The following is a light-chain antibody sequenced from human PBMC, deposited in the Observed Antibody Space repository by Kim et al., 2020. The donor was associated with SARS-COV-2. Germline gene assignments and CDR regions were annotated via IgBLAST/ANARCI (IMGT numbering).Light chain of an antibody. Sequence: EIVLTQSPGTLSLSPGESGTLSCRASQSISSDVAWYQLKPGQAPRLLIYAASNRATGVPARFSGVGSGTNFTLTINRLEAEDFAVYYCQQYTSSPLTFGGGTKVDIK. CDR2: AAS. J-gene: IGKJ4*01. CDR1: QSISSD. CDR3: QQYTSSPLT. V-gene: IGKV3-20*01.